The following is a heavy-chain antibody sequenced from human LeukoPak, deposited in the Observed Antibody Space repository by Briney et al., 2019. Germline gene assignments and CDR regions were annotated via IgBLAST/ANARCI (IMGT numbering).Heavy chain of an antibody. CDR2: FSRDGRDI. CDR3: ARGRIIRLESFFDL. Sequence: GGSLRLSCAASGFTFSSYWMSWVRQAPGKGLEWVAYFSRDGRDIYYSDSARGRFTIFSDKAKNSVALQMNSLRAADTATYFCARGRIIRLESFFDLWGQGTLVTVSS. V-gene: IGHV3-21*05. CDR1: GFTFSSYW. J-gene: IGHJ4*02. D-gene: IGHD2/OR15-2a*01.